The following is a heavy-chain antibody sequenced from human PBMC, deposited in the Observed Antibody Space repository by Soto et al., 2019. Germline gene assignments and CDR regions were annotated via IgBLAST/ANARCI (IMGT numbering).Heavy chain of an antibody. V-gene: IGHV4-39*01. J-gene: IGHJ6*02. CDR3: ASVGAAYYYYGMDV. CDR2: IYYSGST. CDR1: GGSISSSSYY. Sequence: SETLSLTCTVSGGSISSSSYYWGWIRQPPGKGLEWIGSIYYSGSTYYNPSLKSRVTISVDTSKNQFSLKMRSVTAADTAVYYCASVGAAYYYYGMDVWGQGTTVTVSS. D-gene: IGHD1-26*01.